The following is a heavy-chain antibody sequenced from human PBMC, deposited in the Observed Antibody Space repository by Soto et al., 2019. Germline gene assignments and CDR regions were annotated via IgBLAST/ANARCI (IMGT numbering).Heavy chain of an antibody. V-gene: IGHV4-34*01. Sequence: SETLSLSCAVYGGSFSGYYWSWIRQPPGKGLEWIGEINHSGSTNYNPSLKSRVTISVDTSNNKTSLKLSNVTAADTAVYYCARTYSSWACGRWFDPWGQGTLVTVSS. J-gene: IGHJ5*02. CDR1: GGSFSGYY. CDR2: INHSGST. D-gene: IGHD6-6*01. CDR3: ARTYSSWACGRWFDP.